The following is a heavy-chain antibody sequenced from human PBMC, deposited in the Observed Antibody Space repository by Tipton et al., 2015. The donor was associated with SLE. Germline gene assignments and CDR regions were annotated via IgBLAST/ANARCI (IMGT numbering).Heavy chain of an antibody. D-gene: IGHD3-22*01. V-gene: IGHV1-69*01. CDR3: ARDRGDSMIIVVIGALDV. J-gene: IGHJ3*01. Sequence: QVQLVQSGAEVKKPGSSVKVSCKVSGGTFSDHGISWVRQAPGQGLEWMGGIVPLFGTANYAQKFQGRVTITADESTSTDYMEPSSLRSADTAMYYGARDRGDSMIIVVIGALDVWGQETMVRVSS. CDR1: GGTFSDHG. CDR2: IVPLFGTA.